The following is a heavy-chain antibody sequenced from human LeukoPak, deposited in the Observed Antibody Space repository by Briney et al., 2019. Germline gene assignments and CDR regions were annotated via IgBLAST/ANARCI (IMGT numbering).Heavy chain of an antibody. V-gene: IGHV3-73*01. Sequence: GGSLRLSCAASGFTLRGSAMHWVRPASGKGVEWVGRIRSRANNYATAYAASVKGRCTISRDDSKNTTYLQMNSLKTEDTAVYYCTRLLAGTTWVFDYWGQGTLVTVSS. D-gene: IGHD1-7*01. CDR1: GFTLRGSA. J-gene: IGHJ4*02. CDR3: TRLLAGTTWVFDY. CDR2: IRSRANNYAT.